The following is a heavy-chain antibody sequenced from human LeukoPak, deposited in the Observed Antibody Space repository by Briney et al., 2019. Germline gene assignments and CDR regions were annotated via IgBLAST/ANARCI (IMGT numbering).Heavy chain of an antibody. Sequence: PGGSLRLSCAASGFTFSSFSMIWVRQAPGKGLEWVSSINGDGRYIYYADSMKGRFTISRDNAKNSLYLQMNSLRAEDTAMYYCVRVWGHSGYDYFPFDYWGQGTLVTVSS. CDR1: GFTFSSFS. V-gene: IGHV3-21*01. CDR2: INGDGRYI. D-gene: IGHD5-12*01. J-gene: IGHJ4*02. CDR3: VRVWGHSGYDYFPFDY.